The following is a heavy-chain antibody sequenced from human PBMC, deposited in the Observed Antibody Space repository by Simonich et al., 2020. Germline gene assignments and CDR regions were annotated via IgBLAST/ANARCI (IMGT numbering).Heavy chain of an antibody. D-gene: IGHD3-9*01. CDR1: GFTFSSYW. CDR2: LNEDGSEK. V-gene: IGHV3-7*01. CDR3: ARFRGRYFDWLFDY. Sequence: EVQLVESGGGLVQPGGSLRLSCAASGFTFSSYWMSWVRQAPGKGLEWWDNLNEDGSEKYYVDSVKGRFTISRDNAKNSLYLQMNSLRAEDTAVYYCARFRGRYFDWLFDYWGQGTLVTVSS. J-gene: IGHJ4*02.